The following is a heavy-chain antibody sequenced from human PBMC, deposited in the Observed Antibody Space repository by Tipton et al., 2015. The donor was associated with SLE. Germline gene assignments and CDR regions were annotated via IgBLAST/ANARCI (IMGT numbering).Heavy chain of an antibody. V-gene: IGHV4-59*12. Sequence: TLSLTCTVSGGSISSYYWSWIRQPPGKGLEWIGYIYYSGSTNYNPSLKSRVTISVDRSKNQFSLKLSSVTAADTAVYYCARAQRTTPFDIWSQGTMVTVSS. CDR1: GGSISSYY. J-gene: IGHJ3*02. CDR2: IYYSGST. CDR3: ARAQRTTPFDI. D-gene: IGHD1-1*01.